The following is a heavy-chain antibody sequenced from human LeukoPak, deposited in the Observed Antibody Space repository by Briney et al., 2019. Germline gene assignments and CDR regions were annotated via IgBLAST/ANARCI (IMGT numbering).Heavy chain of an antibody. CDR2: ISSRGSAV. V-gene: IGHV3-11*04. CDR1: GFTFSDYY. CDR3: VRVSKDTFLPSFFDY. J-gene: IGHJ4*02. D-gene: IGHD3-3*02. Sequence: GGSLSLSCAASGFTFSDYYLSWLRQAPGKGLEWISYISSRGSAVYYADSVRGRFTISRDTAKNSVFLQMNSLTAEDTAVYYFVRVSKDTFLPSFFDYWGKGSLVTVSS.